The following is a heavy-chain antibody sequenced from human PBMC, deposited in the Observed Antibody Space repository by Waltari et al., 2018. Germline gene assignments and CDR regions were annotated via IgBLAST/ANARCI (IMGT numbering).Heavy chain of an antibody. CDR2: INPNSGGT. CDR1: GYTFTGYY. Sequence: QVQLVQSGAEVKKPGASVKVSCKASGYTFTGYYMHWVRQAPGQGLEWMGWINPNSGGTNYAQKFQGRVTMARDTSISTAYMELSRLRSDDTAVYYCARGVPSYSSGPTGFDPWGQGTLVTVSS. J-gene: IGHJ5*02. V-gene: IGHV1-2*02. CDR3: ARGVPSYSSGPTGFDP. D-gene: IGHD6-19*01.